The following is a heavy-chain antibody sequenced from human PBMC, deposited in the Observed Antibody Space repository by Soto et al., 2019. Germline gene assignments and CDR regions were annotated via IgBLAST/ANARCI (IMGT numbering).Heavy chain of an antibody. D-gene: IGHD2-15*01. J-gene: IGHJ5*02. CDR1: GGTFSSYA. CDR2: IIPIFGTA. V-gene: IGHV1-69*13. Sequence: SVKVSCKASGGTFSSYAISWVRQAPGQGLEWMGGIIPIFGTANYAQKFQGRVTITADESTSTAYMELRSLRSDDTAVYYCARGGRSVVVAATRFDPWGQGTLVTVSS. CDR3: ARGGRSVVVAATRFDP.